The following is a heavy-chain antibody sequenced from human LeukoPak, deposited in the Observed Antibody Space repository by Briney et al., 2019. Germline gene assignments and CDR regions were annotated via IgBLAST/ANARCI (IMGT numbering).Heavy chain of an antibody. V-gene: IGHV3-23*01. Sequence: GGSLRLSCAASGFTFSSYAMSWARQAPGKGLEWVSAISGSGGSTYYADSVKGRFTISRDNSKNTLYLQMNSLRAEDTAVYYCANLRYCSGGSCYSLWGQGTLVTVSS. CDR2: ISGSGGST. D-gene: IGHD2-15*01. CDR1: GFTFSSYA. J-gene: IGHJ4*02. CDR3: ANLRYCSGGSCYSL.